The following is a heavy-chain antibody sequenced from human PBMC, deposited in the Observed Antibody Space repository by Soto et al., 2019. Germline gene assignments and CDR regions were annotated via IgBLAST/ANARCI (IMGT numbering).Heavy chain of an antibody. CDR2: IDPSDSYT. J-gene: IGHJ6*02. CDR1: GYSFTSYW. CDR3: ASTMIVVEGGYYYYYGMDV. D-gene: IGHD3-22*01. V-gene: IGHV5-10-1*01. Sequence: GESLTISCKGSGYSFTSYWISWVRQMPGKGLEWMGRIDPSDSYTNYSPSFQGHVTISADKSISTAYLQWSSLKASDTAMYYCASTMIVVEGGYYYYYGMDVWGQGTTVTVSS.